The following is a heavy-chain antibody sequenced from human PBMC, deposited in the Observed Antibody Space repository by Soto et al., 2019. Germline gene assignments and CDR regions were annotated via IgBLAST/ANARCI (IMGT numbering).Heavy chain of an antibody. CDR3: ARDSGSYNTPLDYYYYYGMDV. Sequence: GGSLRLSCAASGFTFSSYGMHWVRQAPGKGLEWVAVIWYDGSNKYYADSVKGRFTISRDNSKNTLYLQMNSLRAEDTAVYYCARDSGSYNTPLDYYYYYGMDVWGQGTTVTVS. J-gene: IGHJ6*02. V-gene: IGHV3-33*01. CDR1: GFTFSSYG. D-gene: IGHD1-26*01. CDR2: IWYDGSNK.